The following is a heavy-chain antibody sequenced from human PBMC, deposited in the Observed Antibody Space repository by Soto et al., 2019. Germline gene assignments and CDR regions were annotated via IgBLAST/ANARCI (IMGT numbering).Heavy chain of an antibody. CDR1: GGSFSGYY. CDR2: INHSGST. CDR3: ASLGGTVTYNWFDP. D-gene: IGHD4-17*01. V-gene: IGHV4-34*01. Sequence: QVQLQQWGAGLLKPSETLSLTCAVYGGSFSGYYWSWIRQPPGKGLEWIGEINHSGSTNYNPSLKSRVTISLDTSMIQFSLKLSSVTAADTAVYYCASLGGTVTYNWFDPWGQGTLVTVSS. J-gene: IGHJ5*02.